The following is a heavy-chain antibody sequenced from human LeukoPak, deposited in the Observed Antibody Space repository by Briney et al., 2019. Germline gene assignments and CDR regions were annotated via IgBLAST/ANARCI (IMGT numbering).Heavy chain of an antibody. Sequence: PGGSLILSCAATGFTFSTYSMNWVCQAPGKGLAWVSSSSSSSRYIYYTESVKGRFTITRDNAKNALYLQMNSLRAEETAVFYRARAPDSGDYSYYFDYWGQGTLVTVSS. D-gene: IGHD3-22*01. CDR3: ARAPDSGDYSYYFDY. J-gene: IGHJ4*02. CDR1: GFTFSTYS. V-gene: IGHV3-21*01. CDR2: SSSSSRYI.